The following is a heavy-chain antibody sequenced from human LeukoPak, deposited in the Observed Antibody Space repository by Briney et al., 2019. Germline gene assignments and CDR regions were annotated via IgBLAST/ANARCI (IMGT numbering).Heavy chain of an antibody. CDR2: ICSDGGNK. J-gene: IGHJ4*02. V-gene: IGHV3-33*01. Sequence: GGSLRLSCAASGFTFSNYGMHWVRQAPGKGLECVSVICSDGGNKYYADSVKGRFTISRDNSKNTLYLQMNSLRAEDTAVYYCARDRDVYSSRWNRNFAYWGQGTLVTVSA. D-gene: IGHD6-13*01. CDR1: GFTFSNYG. CDR3: ARDRDVYSSRWNRNFAY.